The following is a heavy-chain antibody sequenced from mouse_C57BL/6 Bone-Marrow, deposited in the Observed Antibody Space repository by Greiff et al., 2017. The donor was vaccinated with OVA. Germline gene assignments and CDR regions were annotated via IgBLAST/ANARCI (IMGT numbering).Heavy chain of an antibody. J-gene: IGHJ2*01. CDR3: ARERLYYFDY. Sequence: EVQVVESGPGLVKPSQSLSLTCSVTGYSITSGYYWNWIRQFPGNKLEWMGYISYDGSNNYNPSLKNRISITRDTSKNQFFLKLNSVTTEDTATYYCARERLYYFDYWGQGTTLTVSS. CDR1: GYSITSGYY. V-gene: IGHV3-6*01. CDR2: ISYDGSN.